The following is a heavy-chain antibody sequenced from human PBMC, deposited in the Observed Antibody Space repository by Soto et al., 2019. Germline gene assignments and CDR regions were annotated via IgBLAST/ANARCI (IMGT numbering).Heavy chain of an antibody. CDR1: GFTFDDYA. V-gene: IGHV3-30*18. D-gene: IGHD5-18*01. CDR3: AKDRSRGYSYGIFDY. J-gene: IGHJ4*02. Sequence: GGSLRLSCAASGFTFDDYAMHWVRQAPGKGLEWVAVISYDGSNIYYADSVKGRFTISRYNSKNTLYLQMNSLRAEDTALYYCAKDRSRGYSYGIFDYWGQGTLVTVSS. CDR2: ISYDGSNI.